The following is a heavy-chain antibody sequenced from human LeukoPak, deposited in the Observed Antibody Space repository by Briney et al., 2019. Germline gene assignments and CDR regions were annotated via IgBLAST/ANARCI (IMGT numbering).Heavy chain of an antibody. V-gene: IGHV3-21*01. CDR2: ISSSSSYI. J-gene: IGHJ3*02. D-gene: IGHD3-3*01. CDR1: GFTFSSYS. Sequence: GGSLRLSCAASGFTFSSYSMNWVRQAPGKGLEWVSSISSSSSYIYYADSVKGRFTISRDNAKNSLYLQVNSLRAEDAAVYYCARGSRFGVVGRDAFDIWGQGTVVTVSS. CDR3: ARGSRFGVVGRDAFDI.